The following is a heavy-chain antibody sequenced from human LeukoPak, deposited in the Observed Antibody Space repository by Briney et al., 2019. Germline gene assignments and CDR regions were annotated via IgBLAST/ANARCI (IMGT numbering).Heavy chain of an antibody. V-gene: IGHV4-39*01. J-gene: IGHJ4*02. D-gene: IGHD3-10*01. Sequence: SETLSLTCTVSGGSISSSSYYWGWIRQPPGKGLEWIGSIYYSGSTYYNPSLKSRVTISVDTSKNQFSLKLSSVTAADTAVYYCARHLTVRGVIIMGPDYWGQGTLVTVSS. CDR2: IYYSGST. CDR3: ARHLTVRGVIIMGPDY. CDR1: GGSISSSSYY.